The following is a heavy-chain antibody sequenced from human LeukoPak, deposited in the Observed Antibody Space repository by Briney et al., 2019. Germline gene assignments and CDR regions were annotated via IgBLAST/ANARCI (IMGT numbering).Heavy chain of an antibody. CDR1: GGSVSDYY. Sequence: PSETLSLTCTVSGGSVSDYYWSWIRQSPGKGLEWIGYIYYTGSTSYNPSLRSRVTMSADTSKNQFSLKLSSVTAADTAVYYCARGIYSGYDFFDYWGQGTLVTVSS. CDR2: IYYTGST. D-gene: IGHD5-12*01. J-gene: IGHJ4*02. CDR3: ARGIYSGYDFFDY. V-gene: IGHV4-59*02.